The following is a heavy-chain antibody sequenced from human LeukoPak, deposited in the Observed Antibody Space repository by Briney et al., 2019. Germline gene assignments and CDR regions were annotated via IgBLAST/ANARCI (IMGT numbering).Heavy chain of an antibody. D-gene: IGHD6-13*01. Sequence: GGSLRLSCAASGFTVSSNYMSWVRQAPGKGLEWVSVIYSGGSTYYADSVKGRFTISRDNAKNTLYLQMNSLRAEDTALYYCVRGQATAWGLDYWGQGTLVTVSS. CDR2: IYSGGST. J-gene: IGHJ4*02. CDR1: GFTVSSNY. V-gene: IGHV3-66*01. CDR3: VRGQATAWGLDY.